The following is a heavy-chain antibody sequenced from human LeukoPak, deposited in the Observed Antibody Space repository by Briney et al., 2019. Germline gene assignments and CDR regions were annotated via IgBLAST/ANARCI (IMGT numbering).Heavy chain of an antibody. D-gene: IGHD5-18*01. V-gene: IGHV3-20*04. J-gene: IGHJ4*02. CDR2: TGGST. Sequence: GGSLRLSCAASGFTFNNYGMNWVRQVPGKGLEWVSGTGGSTGYADSVKGRFTISRDNAKNSLYLQMNNLRAEDTALYYCERDRSYGSFDYWGQGTLVTVSS. CDR3: ERDRSYGSFDY. CDR1: GFTFNNYG.